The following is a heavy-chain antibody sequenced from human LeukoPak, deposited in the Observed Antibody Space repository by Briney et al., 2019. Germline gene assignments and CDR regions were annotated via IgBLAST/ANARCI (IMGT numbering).Heavy chain of an antibody. J-gene: IGHJ5*02. CDR2: IYYTGTT. V-gene: IGHV4-30-4*08. Sequence: SETLSLTCTVSGDSISSSDHYWSWIRQAPGKGLEWIGYIYYTGTTYYNPSLKSRVTISLDMSKNQFSLKLSSVTAADTAVYYCARDRGRDGTGTTMDWFDPWGQGALVTVSS. CDR3: ARDRGRDGTGTTMDWFDP. CDR1: GDSISSSDHY. D-gene: IGHD1-1*01.